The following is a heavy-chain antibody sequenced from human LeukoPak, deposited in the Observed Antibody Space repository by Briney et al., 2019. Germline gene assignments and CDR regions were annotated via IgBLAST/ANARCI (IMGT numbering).Heavy chain of an antibody. Sequence: SETLSLTCTVSGGSISSFHWSWIRQPPGKGLEWIGYIYYSGSTNCNPSLKSRVTISVDTPKNQFSLKLSSVTAADTAVYYCARRAYSSGYYFFDYWGQGALVTVSS. CDR1: GGSISSFH. V-gene: IGHV4-59*01. CDR3: ARRAYSSGYYFFDY. D-gene: IGHD6-19*01. J-gene: IGHJ4*02. CDR2: IYYSGST.